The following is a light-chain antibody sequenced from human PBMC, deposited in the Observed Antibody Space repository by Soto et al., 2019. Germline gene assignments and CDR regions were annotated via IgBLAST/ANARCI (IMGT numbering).Light chain of an antibody. CDR3: CAYAGGSPSVV. J-gene: IGLJ2*01. Sequence: QSVLTQPASVSGSPGQSITISCTGTSSDVGSYNLVSWYQQHPGKAPKLMIYEGSKRPSGVSNRFSGSKSGNTASLTISGLQAEDEADYYCCAYAGGSPSVVFGVGTKRTFL. CDR1: SSDVGSYNL. CDR2: EGS. V-gene: IGLV2-23*01.